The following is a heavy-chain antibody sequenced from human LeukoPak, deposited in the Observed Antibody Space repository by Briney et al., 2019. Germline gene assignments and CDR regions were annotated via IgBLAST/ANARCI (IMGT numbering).Heavy chain of an antibody. J-gene: IGHJ3*01. CDR3: ARDLEIWFGEPPPSTFDF. Sequence: SETLSLTCRVSGGPTSSSYYWAWIRQPPGKGLEWIGSIYYRGGTDYNPSLKSRVTISVDTSKNQFSLKLTSVTAADTAVYYCARDLEIWFGEPPPSTFDFWGQGTMVTVSS. CDR2: IYYRGGT. V-gene: IGHV4-39*07. D-gene: IGHD3-10*01. CDR1: GGPTSSSYY.